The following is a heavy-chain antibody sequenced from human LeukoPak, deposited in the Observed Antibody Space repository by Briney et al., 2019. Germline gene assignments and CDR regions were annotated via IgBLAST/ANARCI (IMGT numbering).Heavy chain of an antibody. CDR2: INHSGST. Sequence: SETLSLTCAVYGGSFSGYYWSWIRQPPGKGLEWIGEINHSGSTNYNPSLTSRVTISVDTSKNQFSLKLSSVTAADTAVYYCARGLKSGDYWGQGTLVTVSS. V-gene: IGHV4-34*01. CDR1: GGSFSGYY. CDR3: ARGLKSGDY. J-gene: IGHJ4*02.